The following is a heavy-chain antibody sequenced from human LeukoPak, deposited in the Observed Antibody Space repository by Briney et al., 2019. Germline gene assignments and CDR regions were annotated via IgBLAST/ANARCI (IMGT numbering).Heavy chain of an antibody. J-gene: IGHJ5*02. CDR2: ISGSGGST. CDR1: GFTFSTYW. D-gene: IGHD6-13*01. V-gene: IGHV3-23*01. Sequence: PGGSLRLSCAASGFTFSTYWMHWVRQAPGKGLEWVSAISGSGGSTYYADSVKGRFTISRDNSKNTLYLQMNSLRAEDTAVYYCAKVYVAAAGNWFDPWGQGTLVTVSS. CDR3: AKVYVAAAGNWFDP.